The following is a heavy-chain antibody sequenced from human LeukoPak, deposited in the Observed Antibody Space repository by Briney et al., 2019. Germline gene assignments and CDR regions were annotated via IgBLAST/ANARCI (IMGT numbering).Heavy chain of an antibody. D-gene: IGHD2-21*02. V-gene: IGHV4-59*01. Sequence: SETLSLTCTVSGGSISSYYWSWIRQPPGKGLEWIGYIYYSGSTNYNPSLKSRVTISVDTSKNQFSLKLSSVTAADTAVYYCARDDYYRSFDYWGQGTLVTVSS. CDR1: GGSISSYY. J-gene: IGHJ4*02. CDR2: IYYSGST. CDR3: ARDDYYRSFDY.